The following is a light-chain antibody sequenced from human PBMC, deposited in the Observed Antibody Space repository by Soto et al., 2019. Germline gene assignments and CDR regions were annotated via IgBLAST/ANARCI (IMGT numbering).Light chain of an antibody. CDR3: SSHTSGSTWV. J-gene: IGLJ3*02. Sequence: QSVLTQPASVSGSPGQSITISCTGTSSDVGGYNYVSWYQQHSGKAPKLMIYEVSNRPSGVSNRFSGSKSGNTASLTISGLQAEDEADYYCSSHTSGSTWVFGGGTKLTVL. CDR1: SSDVGGYNY. V-gene: IGLV2-14*01. CDR2: EVS.